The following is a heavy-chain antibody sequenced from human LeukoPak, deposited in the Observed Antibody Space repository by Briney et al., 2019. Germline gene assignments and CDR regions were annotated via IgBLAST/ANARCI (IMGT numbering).Heavy chain of an antibody. Sequence: GGSLRLSCAASGFSVSDHYMSWVRQAPGKGLEGVSVTYRGGDTYYADSVQGRFTISRDNSKNTLYLQMNSLRAEDTAVYYCARVSGGSYYYYMDVWGKGTTVTISS. CDR1: GFSVSDHY. CDR2: TYRGGDT. J-gene: IGHJ6*03. V-gene: IGHV3-53*01. D-gene: IGHD3-16*01. CDR3: ARVSGGSYYYYMDV.